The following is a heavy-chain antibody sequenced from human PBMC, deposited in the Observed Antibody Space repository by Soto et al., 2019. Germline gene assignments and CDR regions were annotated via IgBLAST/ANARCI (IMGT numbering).Heavy chain of an antibody. Sequence: QLQLRESGPGLVKPSETLSLTCTVSGGSISGGVGGLYYWSWIRQPPVKGLEWIGYIYDSGSTYYNPALSSRVTISADTYKNQFPLRLSSVAAADTAVYYCAREVIPLTTDWDFDLWGRGTLVTVSS. CDR1: GGSISGGVGGLYY. V-gene: IGHV4-30-4*01. D-gene: IGHD4-17*01. CDR2: IYDSGST. CDR3: AREVIPLTTDWDFDL. J-gene: IGHJ2*01.